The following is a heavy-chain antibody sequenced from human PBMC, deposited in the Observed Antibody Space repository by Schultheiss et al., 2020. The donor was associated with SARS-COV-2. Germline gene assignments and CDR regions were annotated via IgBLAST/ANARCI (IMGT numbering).Heavy chain of an antibody. CDR1: GFTFDDYA. D-gene: IGHD6-13*01. J-gene: IGHJ4*02. Sequence: GGSLRLSCAASGFTFDDYAMHWVRQAPGKGLEWVSGISWNSGSIGYADSVKGRFTISRDNAKNSLYLQMNSLRAEDTALYYCAKEDGSSSWSYFDYWGQGTLVTVSS. V-gene: IGHV3-9*01. CDR2: ISWNSGSI. CDR3: AKEDGSSSWSYFDY.